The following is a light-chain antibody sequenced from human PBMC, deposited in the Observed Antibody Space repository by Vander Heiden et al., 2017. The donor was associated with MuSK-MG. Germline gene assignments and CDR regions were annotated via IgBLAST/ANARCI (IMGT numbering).Light chain of an antibody. CDR3: QHSDSTPYT. V-gene: IGKV1-39*01. CDR1: QSISSY. CDR2: AAS. Sequence: DIQMTQSPSSLSASVGDRVTITCRASQSISSYLNWYQQKPGKAPKLLIYAASSVQSGVPSRFSGSGSGTDFTLTISRLQPEDFATYYCQHSDSTPYTFGQGTKMEIK. J-gene: IGKJ2*01.